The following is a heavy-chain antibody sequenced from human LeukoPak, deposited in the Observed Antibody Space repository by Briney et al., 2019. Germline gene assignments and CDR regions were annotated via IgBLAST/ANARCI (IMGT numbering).Heavy chain of an antibody. CDR1: GYTFTSYG. CDR2: ISAYNGNT. CDR3: ASQVVPAATDYYYYYGMDV. V-gene: IGHV1-18*01. Sequence: ASVKVSCKASGYTFTSYGISWVRQAPGQGLEWMGWISAYNGNTNYAQKLQGRVTMTTDTSTSTAYMELRSLRSDDTAVYYCASQVVPAATDYYYYYGMDVWGQGTTVTVSS. J-gene: IGHJ6*02. D-gene: IGHD2-2*01.